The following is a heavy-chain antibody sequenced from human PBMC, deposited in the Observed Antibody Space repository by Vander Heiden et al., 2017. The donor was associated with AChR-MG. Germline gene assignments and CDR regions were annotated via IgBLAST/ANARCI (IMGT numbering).Heavy chain of an antibody. D-gene: IGHD3-9*01. CDR1: GSTFDDYA. Sequence: EVQLVESGGGLVQPGRSLRRSCAAFGSTFDDYAMHWVRQAPGKGLEWVSGISWNSGSIGYADSVKGRFTISRDNAKNSLYLQMESLRAEDTALYYCAKEGTGIISGGIDYWGQGTLVTVSS. J-gene: IGHJ4*02. V-gene: IGHV3-9*01. CDR2: ISWNSGSI. CDR3: AKEGTGIISGGIDY.